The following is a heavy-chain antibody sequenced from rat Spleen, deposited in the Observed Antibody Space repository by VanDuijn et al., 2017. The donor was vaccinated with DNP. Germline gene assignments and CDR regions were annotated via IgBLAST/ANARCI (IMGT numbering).Heavy chain of an antibody. D-gene: IGHD1-6*01. CDR2: ITTSGGAT. J-gene: IGHJ3*01. CDR3: ATHQGVRIITPYNWFAY. V-gene: IGHV5-19*01. Sequence: EVQLVESGGDLVRPGRSLKLSCVASGFTFSSYWMYWIRQAPTKGLEWVASITTSGGATYYRDSVKGRFTVSRNNAESTLYLQMDSLRSEDTATYYCATHQGVRIITPYNWFAYWGQGTLVTVSS. CDR1: GFTFSSYW.